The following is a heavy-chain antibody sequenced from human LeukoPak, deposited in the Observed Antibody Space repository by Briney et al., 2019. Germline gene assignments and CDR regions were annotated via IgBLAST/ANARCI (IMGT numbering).Heavy chain of an antibody. V-gene: IGHV4-39*07. CDR1: GGSISSSSYY. CDR3: ARDPGLVVPAYYFKY. Sequence: PSETLSLTCTVSGGSISSSSYYWGWIRQPPGKGLEWIGTISYSGSTYYNPSLKGRVTMSLDTSKNQFSLKLNSVTAADTAVYYCARDPGLVVPAYYFKYWGQGTLVTVSS. J-gene: IGHJ4*02. CDR2: ISYSGST. D-gene: IGHD2-15*01.